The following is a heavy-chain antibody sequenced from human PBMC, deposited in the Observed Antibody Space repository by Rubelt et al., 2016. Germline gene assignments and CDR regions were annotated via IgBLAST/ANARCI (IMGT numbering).Heavy chain of an antibody. CDR1: GGSFSGYY. D-gene: IGHD3-22*01. V-gene: IGHV4-34*01. CDR2: INHSGST. CDR3: ARRGGSSGYYYFDY. Sequence: QVQLQQWGAGLLKPSETLSLTCAVYGGSFSGYYWSCIRQPPGKGLEWIGEINHSGSTTYNPSLKSRVTISVDSSKNQFSWKLSSVTAADTAVDYCARRGGSSGYYYFDYSGQGTLDTVSS. J-gene: IGHJ4*02.